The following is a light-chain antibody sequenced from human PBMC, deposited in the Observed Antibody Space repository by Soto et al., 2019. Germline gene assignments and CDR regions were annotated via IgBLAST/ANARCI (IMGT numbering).Light chain of an antibody. CDR3: QQSWT. V-gene: IGKV1-39*01. CDR1: QSIASY. CDR2: AAS. J-gene: IGKJ1*01. Sequence: DIQMTQSPSSLSASVGDRVTITCRASQSIASYLNWYQQKPGKAPTLLIYAASSLQSGVPSRFNGSGSGTDFTLTISSLHPEDFATYYCQQSWTFGQGTKVEIK.